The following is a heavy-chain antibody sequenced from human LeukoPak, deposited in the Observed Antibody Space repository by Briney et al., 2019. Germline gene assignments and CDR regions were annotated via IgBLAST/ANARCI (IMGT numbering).Heavy chain of an antibody. Sequence: SETLSLTCTVSGGSISSSSYYWGWIRQPPGKGLEWIGSIYYSGSTYYNPSLKSRVTISVDTSKNQFSLKLSSVTAADTAVYYCARRETGLDYYDSSGYEINIQLKEYLTPFWFDPWGQGTLVTVSS. D-gene: IGHD3-22*01. J-gene: IGHJ5*02. CDR2: IYYSGST. CDR1: GGSISSSSYY. CDR3: ARRETGLDYYDSSGYEINIQLKEYLTPFWFDP. V-gene: IGHV4-39*01.